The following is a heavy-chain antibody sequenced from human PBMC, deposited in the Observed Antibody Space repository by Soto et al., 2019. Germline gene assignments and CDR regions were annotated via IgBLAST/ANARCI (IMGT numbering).Heavy chain of an antibody. J-gene: IGHJ6*02. V-gene: IGHV1-18*01. Sequence: SVKVSCKASGYTFTSYGISWVRQAPGQGLEWMGWISAYNGNTNYAQKLQGRVTMTTDTSTSTAYMELRSLRSDDTAVYYCALGGRYCSGGSCYSHYYGMDVWGQGTTVTVSS. D-gene: IGHD2-15*01. CDR2: ISAYNGNT. CDR1: GYTFTSYG. CDR3: ALGGRYCSGGSCYSHYYGMDV.